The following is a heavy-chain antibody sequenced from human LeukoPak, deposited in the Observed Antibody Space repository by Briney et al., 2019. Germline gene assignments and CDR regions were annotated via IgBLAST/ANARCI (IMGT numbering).Heavy chain of an antibody. D-gene: IGHD6-13*01. J-gene: IGHJ4*02. CDR2: ISSSSSTI. CDR1: GFTFSSYS. Sequence: HPGGSLRLSCAASGFTFSSYSMNWVRQAPGKGLEWVSYISSSSSTIYYADSVKGRFTISRDNAKNSLYLQMNSLRAEDTAVYYCAKGGRAAARRATQPFDYWGQGTLVTVSS. CDR3: AKGGRAAARRATQPFDY. V-gene: IGHV3-48*01.